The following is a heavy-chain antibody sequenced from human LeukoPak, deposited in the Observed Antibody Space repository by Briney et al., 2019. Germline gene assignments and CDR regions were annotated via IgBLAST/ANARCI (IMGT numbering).Heavy chain of an antibody. V-gene: IGHV4-31*03. J-gene: IGHJ4*02. CDR3: ARDRKGTFDY. CDR1: GGSISSGGYY. CDR2: IYYSGST. Sequence: SETLSLTCTVSGGSISSGGYYWSWIRQHPGKGLEWIGYIYYSGSTYYNPSLKSRVTISVDTSKNQFSLKLSSVTAADTAVYYCARDRKGTFDYWGQGTLVTVSS.